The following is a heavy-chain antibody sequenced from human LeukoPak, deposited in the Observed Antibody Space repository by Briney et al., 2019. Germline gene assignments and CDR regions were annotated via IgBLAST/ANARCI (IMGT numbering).Heavy chain of an antibody. V-gene: IGHV3-21*01. CDR2: ISSGGSYI. Sequence: GGSLRLSCAASGFTFSDYAMNWVRQAPGKGLEWVSSISSGGSYISYADSVKGRFTVSRDNAKDSLFLQMRSLRDEDTAVYYCARGPALYCTSSSCLDGVDWGQGTLASVSS. CDR3: ARGPALYCTSSSCLDGVD. D-gene: IGHD2-2*01. J-gene: IGHJ4*02. CDR1: GFTFSDYA.